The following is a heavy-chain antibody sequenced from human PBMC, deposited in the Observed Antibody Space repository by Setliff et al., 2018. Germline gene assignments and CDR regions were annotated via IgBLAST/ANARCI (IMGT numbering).Heavy chain of an antibody. V-gene: IGHV4-4*02. D-gene: IGHD1-1*01. CDR1: GGSINSLSW. J-gene: IGHJ4*02. CDR2: IYHDGND. CDR3: AKGGGRYHSDS. Sequence: PSETLSLTCTVSGGSINSLSWWSWVRQPPGKGLEWIGEIYHDGNDKYTPSVHYSPSLKSRVTISIDKSNNQFSLKLTSMTAADTAVYYCAKGGGRYHSDSWGQGILVTVSS.